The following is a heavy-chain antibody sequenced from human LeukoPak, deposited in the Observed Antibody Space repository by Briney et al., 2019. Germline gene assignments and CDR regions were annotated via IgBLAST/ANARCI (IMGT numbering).Heavy chain of an antibody. D-gene: IGHD6-19*01. CDR3: ARERYSSGWRYFDY. J-gene: IGHJ4*02. CDR2: IIPIFGTA. V-gene: IGHV1-69*01. Sequence: SVKVPCKASGGTFSSYAISWVRQAPGQGLEWMGGIIPIFGTANYAQKFQGRVTITADESTSTAYMELSSLRSEDTAVYYCARERYSSGWRYFDYWGQGTLVTVSS. CDR1: GGTFSSYA.